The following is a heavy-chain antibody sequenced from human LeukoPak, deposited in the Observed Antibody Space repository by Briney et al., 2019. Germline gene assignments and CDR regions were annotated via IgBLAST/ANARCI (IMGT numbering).Heavy chain of an antibody. CDR1: GGSISSYY. J-gene: IGHJ4*02. Sequence: SQTLSLTCTVSGGSISSYYWSWIRQPPGKGLEWIGYIYYSGSTNYNPSLKSRVTISVDTSKNQFSLKLSSVTAADTAVYYCARDGLLWFGESEGYFDYWGQGTLVTVSS. CDR2: IYYSGST. V-gene: IGHV4-59*01. D-gene: IGHD3-10*01. CDR3: ARDGLLWFGESEGYFDY.